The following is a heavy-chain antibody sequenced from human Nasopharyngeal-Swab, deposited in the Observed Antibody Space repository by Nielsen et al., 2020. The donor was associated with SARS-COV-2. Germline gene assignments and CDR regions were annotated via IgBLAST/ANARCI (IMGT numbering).Heavy chain of an antibody. V-gene: IGHV1-46*01. D-gene: IGHD5-18*01. CDR1: GFTFTNHF. CDR2: INPSGGST. CDR3: ARGYSYGFAY. Sequence: ASVQVSCKASGFTFTNHFMRWVRQAPGQGLEWMGMINPSGGSTGYEQNFQGRVTVTRDTSTSTVYMELSSLSSADTAVYYCARGYSYGFAYWVQGTLVTVSP. J-gene: IGHJ4*02.